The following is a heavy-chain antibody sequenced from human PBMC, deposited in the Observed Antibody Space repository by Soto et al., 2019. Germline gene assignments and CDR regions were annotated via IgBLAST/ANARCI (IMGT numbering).Heavy chain of an antibody. V-gene: IGHV4-4*07. CDR3: ARETGENWTYEAH. CDR2: IAINGNT. D-gene: IGHD1-7*01. J-gene: IGHJ1*01. CDR1: GAYISDFS. Sequence: ETLSLTCRVSGAYISDFSWSWIRQPAGKGLEWIGRIAINGNTQKNPSFKSRVTMSIDTSRNHFSLNLQSATAADTALYYCARETGENWTYEAHWGPGTLVTVSS.